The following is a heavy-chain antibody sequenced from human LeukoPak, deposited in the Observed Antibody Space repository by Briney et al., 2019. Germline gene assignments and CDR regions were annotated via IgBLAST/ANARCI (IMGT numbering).Heavy chain of an antibody. V-gene: IGHV3-48*01. J-gene: IGHJ6*02. CDR1: GFTFSSYS. CDR3: ASGYGSGSYSYYYGMDV. CDR2: ISSSSSTI. D-gene: IGHD3-10*01. Sequence: GGSLRLSCAASGFTFSSYSMNWVRQAPGKGLEWVSYISSSSSTIYYADSVKGRFTISRDNSKNTLYLQMNSLRAEDTAVYYCASGYGSGSYSYYYGMDVWGQGTTVTVSS.